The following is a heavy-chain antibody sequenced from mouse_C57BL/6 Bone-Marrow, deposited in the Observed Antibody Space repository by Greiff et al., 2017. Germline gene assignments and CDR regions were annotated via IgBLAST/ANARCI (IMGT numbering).Heavy chain of an antibody. V-gene: IGHV1-82*01. CDR3: ATYYGSSYAMDY. Sequence: VQRVESGPELVKPGASVKISCKASGYAFSSSWMNWVKQRPGKGLEWIGRIYPGDGDTNYNGKFKGKATLTADKSSSTAYMQLSSLTSEDSAVYCCATYYGSSYAMDYWGQGTSVTVSS. CDR2: IYPGDGDT. CDR1: GYAFSSSW. D-gene: IGHD1-1*01. J-gene: IGHJ4*01.